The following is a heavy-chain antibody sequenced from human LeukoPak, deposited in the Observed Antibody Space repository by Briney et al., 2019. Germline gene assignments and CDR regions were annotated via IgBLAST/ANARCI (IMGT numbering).Heavy chain of an antibody. CDR1: GFTFSTSG. CDR3: ARGLAKGRYFDY. CDR2: IWFDGSKI. D-gene: IGHD1-26*01. Sequence: GGSLRLSCAASGFTFSTSGMHWVRQTPGKGLEWVAVIWFDGSKIYYTDSVKGRFTISRDNSKNTLFLQMNSLRAEDSGVYYCARGLAKGRYFDYWGQGTLVTVSS. V-gene: IGHV3-33*01. J-gene: IGHJ4*02.